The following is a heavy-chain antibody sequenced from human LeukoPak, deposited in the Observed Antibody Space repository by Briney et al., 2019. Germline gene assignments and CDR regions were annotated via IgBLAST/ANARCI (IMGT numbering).Heavy chain of an antibody. D-gene: IGHD3-10*01. CDR3: ARAGGVLGYFDY. J-gene: IGHJ4*02. CDR2: IYTSGSP. V-gene: IGHV4-61*02. Sequence: SQTLSLTCTVSGGSISSGNYYWTWIRQPAGKGLEWIGRIYTSGSPHYNPSLKSRVTILLDTSKNQFSLKLSSVTAADTAVYYCARAGGVLGYFDYWGQGALVTVSS. CDR1: GGSISSGNYY.